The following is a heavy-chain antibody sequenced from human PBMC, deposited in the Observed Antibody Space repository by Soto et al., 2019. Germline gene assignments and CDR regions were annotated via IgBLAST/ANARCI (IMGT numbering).Heavy chain of an antibody. CDR2: IYHTGTT. D-gene: IGHD5-18*01. CDR1: GGSINSGGYS. Sequence: PSETLSLTCTVSGGSINSGGYSWTWIRQPPGKGLEWIGFIYHTGTTYYNPSLKSRVTISVDTSKSQFSLKLSSVTAADTAVYYCAKDSGYNYGYFRWFDPWGQGTLVTVSS. V-gene: IGHV4-30-2*02. CDR3: AKDSGYNYGYFRWFDP. J-gene: IGHJ5*02.